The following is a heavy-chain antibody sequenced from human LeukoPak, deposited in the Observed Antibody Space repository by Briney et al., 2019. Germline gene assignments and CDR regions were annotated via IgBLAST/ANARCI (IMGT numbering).Heavy chain of an antibody. Sequence: GGSLRLSCAASGFTFSSYEMNWVRQAPGKGLEWVSSISSSSSYIYYADSVKGRFTISRDNAKNSLYLQMNRLRAEDTAVYYCARGLGYSSSSDYWGQGTLVTV. D-gene: IGHD6-13*01. V-gene: IGHV3-21*01. J-gene: IGHJ4*02. CDR3: ARGLGYSSSSDY. CDR2: ISSSSSYI. CDR1: GFTFSSYE.